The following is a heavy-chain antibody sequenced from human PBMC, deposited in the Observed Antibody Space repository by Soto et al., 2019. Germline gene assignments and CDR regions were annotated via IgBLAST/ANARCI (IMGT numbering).Heavy chain of an antibody. V-gene: IGHV1-8*01. D-gene: IGHD3-22*01. J-gene: IGHJ4*02. Sequence: ASVKVSCKASGYTFTSYDINWVRQATGQGLEWMGWMNPNSGNTGYAQKFQGRVTMTRNTSISTAYMELSSLRSEDMAVYYCARGPGGYYDSSGYYVDYWGQGTLVTVSS. CDR1: GYTFTSYD. CDR3: ARGPGGYYDSSGYYVDY. CDR2: MNPNSGNT.